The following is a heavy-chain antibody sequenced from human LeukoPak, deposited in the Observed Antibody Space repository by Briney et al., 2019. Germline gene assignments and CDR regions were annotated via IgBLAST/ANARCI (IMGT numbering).Heavy chain of an antibody. D-gene: IGHD1-26*01. Sequence: SETLSLTCTVSGGSISSYYWSWIRQPPGKGLEWIGYIYYSGSTNYNPSLKSRVTISVDTSKNQFSLKLSSVTAADTAVYYCARVVGEPPGWFDPWGQGTLVTVSS. CDR2: IYYSGST. V-gene: IGHV4-59*01. CDR1: GGSISSYY. J-gene: IGHJ5*02. CDR3: ARVVGEPPGWFDP.